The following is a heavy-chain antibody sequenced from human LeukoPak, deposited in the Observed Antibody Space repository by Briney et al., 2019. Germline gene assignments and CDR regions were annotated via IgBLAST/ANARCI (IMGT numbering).Heavy chain of an antibody. CDR1: GFTFSSYA. J-gene: IGHJ4*02. Sequence: GGSLRLSCAASGFTFSSYAMHWVRQASGKGLEWVGRIRSKANSYATAYAASVKGRFTISRDDSKNTAYLQMNSLRAEDTAVYYCAKVRPPRKIIAVASTERTFFDYWGQGTLVTVSS. CDR2: IRSKANSYAT. V-gene: IGHV3-73*01. D-gene: IGHD6-19*01. CDR3: AKVRPPRKIIAVASTERTFFDY.